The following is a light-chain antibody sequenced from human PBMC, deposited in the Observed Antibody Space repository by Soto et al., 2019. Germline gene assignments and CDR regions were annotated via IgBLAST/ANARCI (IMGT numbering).Light chain of an antibody. J-gene: IGKJ2*02. V-gene: IGKV1-39*01. CDR3: EQSYSCPRT. CDR2: AAS. CDR1: QSISNY. Sequence: DIQMTQSPSSLSASVGDRVTITCRASQSISNYFHWYQQRPGKAPLLLTYAASSLQSGVPSRFCGSGAGTGFTLSISGLLPEDFATYYCEQSYSCPRTFGQGTRLVIK.